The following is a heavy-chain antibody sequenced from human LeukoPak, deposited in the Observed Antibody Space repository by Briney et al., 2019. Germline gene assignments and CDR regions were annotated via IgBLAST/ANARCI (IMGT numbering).Heavy chain of an antibody. V-gene: IGHV3-23*01. Sequence: GGSLRLSCAASGFTFSSYAMSWVRQAPGKGLEWVSSISGSGGSTYYADSVKGRFTISRDNSKNTLYLQMSSLRAEDTAVYYCAKYYGNYYYYYYMDVWGKGTTVTVPS. D-gene: IGHD4-11*01. CDR2: ISGSGGST. CDR1: GFTFSSYA. J-gene: IGHJ6*03. CDR3: AKYYGNYYYYYYMDV.